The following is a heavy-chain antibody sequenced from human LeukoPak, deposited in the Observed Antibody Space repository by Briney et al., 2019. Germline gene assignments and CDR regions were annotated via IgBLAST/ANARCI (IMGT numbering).Heavy chain of an antibody. CDR1: GFTFSIYW. V-gene: IGHV3-7*01. Sequence: GGPLRLSCAASGFTFSIYWMSWVRQAPGKGREWVANIKQDGSEKYYVDSVKGRFTISRDNAKNSLYLQMNSLRAEDTAVYYCAREQTGSFDYWGQGTLVTVSS. D-gene: IGHD1-14*01. CDR3: AREQTGSFDY. J-gene: IGHJ4*02. CDR2: IKQDGSEK.